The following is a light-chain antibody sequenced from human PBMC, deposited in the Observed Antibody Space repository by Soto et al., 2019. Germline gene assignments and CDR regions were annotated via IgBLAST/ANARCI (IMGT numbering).Light chain of an antibody. CDR3: QQYVTSPRT. J-gene: IGKJ1*01. V-gene: IGKV3-20*01. CDR1: QSVRSSY. Sequence: EIVLTQSPGTLSLSPGERATLSCRASQSVRSSYLAWYQQKLGQAPRLLIYGVSNRATGLPDRFSGSGSGTDFTLTISRLESEDFAVYYCQQYVTSPRTFGQGTKVEIK. CDR2: GVS.